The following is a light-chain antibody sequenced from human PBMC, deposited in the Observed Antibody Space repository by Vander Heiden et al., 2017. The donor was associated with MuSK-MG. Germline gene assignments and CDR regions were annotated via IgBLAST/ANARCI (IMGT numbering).Light chain of an antibody. Sequence: SYVLTQPPSVSAAPGKTASITCGGNNIGSKTVHWYQQKPAETPVVVMYYDSDRPSGSPERFSASNYGNTATLTTSWVEAVDEADYYCQVWDRSSYNSVFGTGTKVTVL. CDR3: QVWDRSSYNSV. J-gene: IGLJ1*01. CDR1: NIGSKT. V-gene: IGLV3-21*04. CDR2: YDS.